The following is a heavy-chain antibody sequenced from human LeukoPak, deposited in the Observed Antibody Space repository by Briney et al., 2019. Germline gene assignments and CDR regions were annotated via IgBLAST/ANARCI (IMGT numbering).Heavy chain of an antibody. CDR3: ARTAYSDYSLGF. CDR2: ISSDGSST. V-gene: IGHV3-74*01. CDR1: GFTFNNYW. J-gene: IGHJ4*02. D-gene: IGHD5-12*01. Sequence: GGSLRLSCAASGFTFNNYWMHWVRQAPGKGLVWVSRISSDGSSTRYADSVKGRFTISRDNAKNTLYLQMNSLRAEDTAVYYCARTAYSDYSLGFWGQGTRVTVSS.